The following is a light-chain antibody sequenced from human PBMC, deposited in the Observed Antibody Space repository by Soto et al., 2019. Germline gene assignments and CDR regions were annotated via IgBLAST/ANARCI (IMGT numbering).Light chain of an antibody. CDR2: EVS. CDR3: SSHTSYSTRV. Sequence: QSVLTQPASVSGSPGQSIAISCTGTSSDVGGYNYVSWYQQHPGKAPKLMIHEVSNRPSGISERFSGSKSGNTASLTISWLQADDEADYYCSSHTSYSTRVFGTGTKVTVL. V-gene: IGLV2-14*01. CDR1: SSDVGGYNY. J-gene: IGLJ1*01.